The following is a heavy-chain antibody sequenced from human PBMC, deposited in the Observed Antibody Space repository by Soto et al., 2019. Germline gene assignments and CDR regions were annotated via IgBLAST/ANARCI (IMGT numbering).Heavy chain of an antibody. V-gene: IGHV2-5*02. CDR2: IYWDDDK. J-gene: IGHJ4*02. Sequence: QITLKESGPTLVKPTQTLTLTCTFSGFSFSTTGVGVGWIRQPPGKALEWLALIYWDDDKRYSPSLKSRLTITKDTSKNQVVLTMTNMDPVDTATYYCARRQAQGIGLAGTFDSWGQGTLVTVSS. CDR3: ARRQAQGIGLAGTFDS. D-gene: IGHD6-19*01. CDR1: GFSFSTTGVG.